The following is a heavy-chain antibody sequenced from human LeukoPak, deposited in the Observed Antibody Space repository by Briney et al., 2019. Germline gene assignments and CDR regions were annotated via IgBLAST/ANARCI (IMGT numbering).Heavy chain of an antibody. D-gene: IGHD3-3*01. CDR1: GYTFTSYD. J-gene: IGHJ6*02. V-gene: IGHV1-8*01. CDR3: ATTHTPTYYDFWSGYRFRGMDV. Sequence: APVKVSCKASGYTFTSYDINWVRQATGQGLEWMGWMNSNSGNTGYAQKFQGRVTMTRNTSISTAYMELSSLRSEDTAVYYCATTHTPTYYDFWSGYRFRGMDVWGQGTTVTVSS. CDR2: MNSNSGNT.